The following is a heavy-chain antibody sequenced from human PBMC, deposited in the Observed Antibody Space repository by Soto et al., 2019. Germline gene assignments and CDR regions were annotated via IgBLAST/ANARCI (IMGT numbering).Heavy chain of an antibody. CDR2: INSGGTNI. CDR1: GFTFSSYE. J-gene: IGHJ4*02. D-gene: IGHD2-21*02. CDR3: ARDKGTDTGAIDN. V-gene: IGHV3-48*03. Sequence: EVQLVESGGGLVQPGGSLRLSCAASGFTFSSYEMNWVRQAPGKGLEWVSYINSGGTNIYYAGSVKGRFTISRHNAQSSLHLQRNILRAEDTAVYYCARDKGTDTGAIDNWGQGILVTVSS.